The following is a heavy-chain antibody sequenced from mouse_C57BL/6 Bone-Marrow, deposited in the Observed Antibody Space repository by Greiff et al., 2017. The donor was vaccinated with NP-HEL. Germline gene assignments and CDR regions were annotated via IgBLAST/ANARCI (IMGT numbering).Heavy chain of an antibody. D-gene: IGHD2-1*01. Sequence: QVQLQQPGAELVMPGASVKLSCKASGYTFTSYWMHWVKQRPGQGLEWIGEIDPSDSYTNYNQKFKGKSTLTVDKSSSTAYMQLSSLTSEDSAVYYRALYGNTFAYWGQGTLVTVSA. CDR2: IDPSDSYT. CDR3: ALYGNTFAY. V-gene: IGHV1-69*01. J-gene: IGHJ3*01. CDR1: GYTFTSYW.